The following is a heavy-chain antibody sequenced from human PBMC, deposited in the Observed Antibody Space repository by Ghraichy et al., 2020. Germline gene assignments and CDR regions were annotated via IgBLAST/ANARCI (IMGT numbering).Heavy chain of an antibody. CDR1: GGSMFGYY. J-gene: IGHJ4*02. CDR3: ARGRYYYDSSPFYGHRGFFDL. D-gene: IGHD3-22*01. CDR2: VSTTGNP. V-gene: IGHV4-4*07. Sequence: SETLSLTCTVSGGSMFGYYWSWIRQPAGKGLEWIGRVSTTGNPNYCPSLKSRVAMSLDTSKNQFSLRLNSVTAADTAVYSCARGRYYYDSSPFYGHRGFFDLWGLGTLVTVSS.